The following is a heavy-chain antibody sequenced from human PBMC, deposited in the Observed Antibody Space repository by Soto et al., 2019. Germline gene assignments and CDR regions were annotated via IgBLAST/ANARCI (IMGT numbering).Heavy chain of an antibody. Sequence: SETLSLTCAVSGYSISSGYYWGWIRQPPGKGLEWIGSIYHSGSTYYNPSLKSRVTISVDTSKNQFSLKLSSVTAADTAVYYCARARGGTSRYFDYWGQGTLVT. D-gene: IGHD2-2*01. J-gene: IGHJ4*02. V-gene: IGHV4-38-2*01. CDR1: GYSISSGYY. CDR3: ARARGGTSRYFDY. CDR2: IYHSGST.